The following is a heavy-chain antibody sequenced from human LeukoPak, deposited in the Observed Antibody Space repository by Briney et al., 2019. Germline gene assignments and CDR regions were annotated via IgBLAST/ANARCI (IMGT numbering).Heavy chain of an antibody. V-gene: IGHV3-48*03. CDR2: IISSGSTI. D-gene: IGHD6-19*01. J-gene: IGHJ4*02. Sequence: GGSLRLSCAASGFTFSSYEMIWVRQAPGKWLGWVSYIISSGSTIYYADSVKGRFTISRYNAKNSLYLQMNSLRAEDTAVYYCARSKARYIAVAVNFDYWGQGTPVTVSS. CDR3: ARSKARYIAVAVNFDY. CDR1: GFTFSSYE.